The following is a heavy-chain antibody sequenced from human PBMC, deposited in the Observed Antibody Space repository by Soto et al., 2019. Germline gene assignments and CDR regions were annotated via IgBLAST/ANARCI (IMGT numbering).Heavy chain of an antibody. J-gene: IGHJ3*02. D-gene: IGHD2-2*01. V-gene: IGHV3-21*01. CDR1: GFTFSSYS. CDR3: ARVGGGYQLLHAFDI. Sequence: AGGSLRLSCAASGFTFSSYSMNWVRQAPGKGLEWVSSISSSSYIYYADSVKGRFTISRDNAKNSLYLQMNSLRAEDTAVYYCARVGGGYQLLHAFDIWGQGTMVTV. CDR2: ISSSSYI.